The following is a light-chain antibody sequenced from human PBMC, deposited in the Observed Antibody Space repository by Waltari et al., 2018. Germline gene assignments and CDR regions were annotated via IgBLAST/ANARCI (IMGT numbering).Light chain of an antibody. V-gene: IGKV1-17*01. CDR2: AAS. CDR1: QAIRND. CDR3: LQHNTYPLT. J-gene: IGKJ4*01. Sequence: DIQMTQSPSSLSVSVGDRVTIACRASQAIRNDLGWFQQKPGKAPRRLIYAASRLQSGVPARFSGSGSGTQFTLRISSLQPEDVATYYCLQHNTYPLTFGGGTKVEI.